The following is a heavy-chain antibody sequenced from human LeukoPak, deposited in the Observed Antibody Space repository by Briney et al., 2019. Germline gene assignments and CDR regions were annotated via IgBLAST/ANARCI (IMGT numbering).Heavy chain of an antibody. CDR1: GGSITSYY. Sequence: SETLSLTCSVSGGSITSYYWSWIRQPPGKGLEGIGYISDGGSANYNPSLKSRVSISVDTSKNRFSLHLTSVTAADTAVYFCARASTTFDDWGQGTLVTVSS. CDR3: ARASTTFDD. J-gene: IGHJ4*02. CDR2: ISDGGSA. V-gene: IGHV4-59*01. D-gene: IGHD1-14*01.